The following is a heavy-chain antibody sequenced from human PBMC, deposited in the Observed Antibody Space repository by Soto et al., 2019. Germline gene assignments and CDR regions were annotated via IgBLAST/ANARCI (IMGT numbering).Heavy chain of an antibody. CDR1: GFTLSMSA. J-gene: IGHJ3*01. V-gene: IGHV3-23*01. D-gene: IGHD3-16*02. CDR2: ISDSGDRT. Sequence: EVQLLESGGGLVQPGGSLRLSCASSGFTLSMSAVNWVRQAPGKGLEWVSYISDSGDRTYYADSVKGRFTISRARSKNTVSLQMDRLRTEDTAVYYCAKDRGIIVKAGDAFDVWGPGTKVTVSS. CDR3: AKDRGIIVKAGDAFDV.